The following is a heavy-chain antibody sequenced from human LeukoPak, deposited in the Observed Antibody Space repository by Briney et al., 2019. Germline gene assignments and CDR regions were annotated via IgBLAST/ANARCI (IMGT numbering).Heavy chain of an antibody. Sequence: GGSLRVSCAASGFTFSTYAMSWVRQAPGKGLEWVSAISPGGTDTYYADSVKGRFTISRDNSKNTLFLQMNSLRVEDTAVYYCAKRGGYETTAAFDYWGQGTLVTVSS. CDR3: AKRGGYETTAAFDY. J-gene: IGHJ4*02. CDR1: GFTFSTYA. D-gene: IGHD4-17*01. V-gene: IGHV3-23*01. CDR2: ISPGGTDT.